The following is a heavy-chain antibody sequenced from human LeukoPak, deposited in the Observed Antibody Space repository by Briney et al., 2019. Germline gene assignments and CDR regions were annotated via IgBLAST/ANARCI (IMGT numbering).Heavy chain of an antibody. J-gene: IGHJ5*02. CDR2: INPNSGGT. D-gene: IGHD3-9*01. V-gene: IGHV1-2*02. CDR1: VYTFTGYY. CDR3: ARNFPYYDILTGYTNWFDP. Sequence: RASVKVSCKSSVYTFTGYYMHWVRQAPGQGLEWMGWINPNSGGTNYAQKFQGRVTMTRDTSISTAYMELSRLRSDATAVYYCARNFPYYDILTGYTNWFDPWGQGTLVTVSS.